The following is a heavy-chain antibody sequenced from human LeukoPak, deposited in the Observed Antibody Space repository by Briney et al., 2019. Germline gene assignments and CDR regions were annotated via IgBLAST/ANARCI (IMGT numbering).Heavy chain of an antibody. V-gene: IGHV3-21*01. CDR3: ARDAPVLRYFAWLENWFDP. J-gene: IGHJ5*02. Sequence: GGSLRLSCAASGFTFSSYSMNWVRQAPGKGLEWVSSISSSSSYIYYADSVKGRFTISRDNAKNSLYLQMNSLRAEDTAVYYCARDAPVLRYFAWLENWFDPWGQGTLSPSPQ. CDR1: GFTFSSYS. D-gene: IGHD3-9*01. CDR2: ISSSSSYI.